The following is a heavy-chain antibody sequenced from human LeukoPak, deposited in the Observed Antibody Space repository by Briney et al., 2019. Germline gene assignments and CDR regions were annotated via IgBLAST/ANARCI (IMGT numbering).Heavy chain of an antibody. D-gene: IGHD2-2*01. CDR3: ASSSSSHPYCFDY. J-gene: IGHJ4*02. Sequence: SVKVSCKASGGTFSSYAISWVRQAPGQGLEWMGGIIPIFGTANYAQKFQGRVTITTDESTSTAYMELSSQRSEDTAVYYCASSSSSHPYCFDYWGQGTLVTVSS. CDR2: IIPIFGTA. CDR1: GGTFSSYA. V-gene: IGHV1-69*05.